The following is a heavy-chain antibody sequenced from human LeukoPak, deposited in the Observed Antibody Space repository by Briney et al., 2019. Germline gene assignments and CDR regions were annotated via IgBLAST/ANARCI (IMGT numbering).Heavy chain of an antibody. Sequence: TGGSLRLSCAASGFTVSSNYMSWVRQAPGKGLEWVSVIYSGGSTYYADSVKGRFTISRDNSKNTLYLQMNSLRAEDTAVYYCARDDYGDYEHDAFDIWGQGTMVTVSS. CDR1: GFTVSSNY. D-gene: IGHD4-17*01. V-gene: IGHV3-66*01. CDR3: ARDDYGDYEHDAFDI. J-gene: IGHJ3*02. CDR2: IYSGGST.